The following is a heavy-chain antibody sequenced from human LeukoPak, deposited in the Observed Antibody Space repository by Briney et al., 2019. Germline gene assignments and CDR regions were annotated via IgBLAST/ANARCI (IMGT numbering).Heavy chain of an antibody. Sequence: PSETLSLTCTVSGGSISSYYWSWIRQPPGKGLEWIGEINHSGSTNYNPSLKSRVTISVDTSKNQFSLKLSSVTAADTAVYYCASQRWLQPTLDYWGREPWSPSPQ. J-gene: IGHJ4*02. D-gene: IGHD5-24*01. CDR2: INHSGST. CDR1: GGSISSYY. V-gene: IGHV4-34*01. CDR3: ASQRWLQPTLDY.